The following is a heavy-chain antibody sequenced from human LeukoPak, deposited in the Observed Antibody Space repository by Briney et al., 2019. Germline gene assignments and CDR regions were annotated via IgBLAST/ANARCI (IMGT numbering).Heavy chain of an antibody. CDR1: GYTFTGYY. CDR3: ARAQRAVSSPSGY. D-gene: IGHD3-16*02. CDR2: INPNSGGT. J-gene: IGHJ4*02. V-gene: IGHV1-2*06. Sequence: ASVKVSCKASGYTFTGYYMHWVRQAPGQGLEWMGRINPNSGGTNYAQKFQGRVTMTRDTSTRTAYMELSRLRSDDTAVYYCARAQRAVSSPSGYWGQGTLVTVSS.